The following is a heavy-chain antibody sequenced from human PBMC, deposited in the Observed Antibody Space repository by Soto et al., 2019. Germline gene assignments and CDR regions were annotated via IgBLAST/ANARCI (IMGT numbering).Heavy chain of an antibody. CDR2: MNTNSGNT. V-gene: IGHV1-8*01. J-gene: IGHJ4*02. CDR1: GYTFTSHD. D-gene: IGHD2-2*01. Sequence: ASVKVSCKTSGYTFTSHDINWVRQATGQGLEWMGWMNTNSGNTGYAQRFQGRLTMTRGTSISTAYMELSSLRSEDTAVYYCARGSPLVSAATDHWGQGTLVTVSS. CDR3: ARGSPLVSAATDH.